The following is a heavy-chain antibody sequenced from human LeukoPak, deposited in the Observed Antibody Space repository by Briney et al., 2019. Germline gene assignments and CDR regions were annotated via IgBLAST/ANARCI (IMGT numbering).Heavy chain of an antibody. Sequence: PGGSLRLSCATSGFTFSSYSMNWVRQAPGKGLEWVPSISSSSSYIYYADSVKGRFTISRDNAKNSLYLQMNSLRAEDTAVYYCARDEGGSSWYGGFDYWGQGTLVTVSS. CDR2: ISSSSSYI. J-gene: IGHJ4*02. CDR1: GFTFSSYS. V-gene: IGHV3-21*01. CDR3: ARDEGGSSWYGGFDY. D-gene: IGHD6-13*01.